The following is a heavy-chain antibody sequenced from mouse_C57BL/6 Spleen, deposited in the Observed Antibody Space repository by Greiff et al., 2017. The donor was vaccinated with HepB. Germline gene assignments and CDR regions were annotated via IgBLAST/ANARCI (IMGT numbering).Heavy chain of an antibody. D-gene: IGHD1-1*01. Sequence: VQLQQPGAELVRPGSSVKLSCKASGYTFTSYWMHWVKQRPIQGLEWIGNIDPSDSETHYNQKFKDKATLTVDKSSSTAYMQLSSLTSEDSAVYYCARWVSSYWYFDVWGTGTTVTVSS. CDR1: GYTFTSYW. CDR2: IDPSDSET. J-gene: IGHJ1*03. CDR3: ARWVSSYWYFDV. V-gene: IGHV1-52*01.